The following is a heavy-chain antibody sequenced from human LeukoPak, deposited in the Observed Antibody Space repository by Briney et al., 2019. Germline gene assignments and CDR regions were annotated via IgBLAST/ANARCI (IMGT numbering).Heavy chain of an antibody. CDR2: ISAYNGNT. D-gene: IGHD4-17*01. J-gene: IGHJ4*02. V-gene: IGHV1-18*01. Sequence: APVTVSCKASGYTFTNFGISWVRQAPGQGLEWMGWISAYNGNTNYAQRLQGRVTMTTDTSTSTAYMELRSLRSDDTAVYYRARDRDYGDYNTQDLFVYWGQGTLVTVSS. CDR1: GYTFTNFG. CDR3: ARDRDYGDYNTQDLFVY.